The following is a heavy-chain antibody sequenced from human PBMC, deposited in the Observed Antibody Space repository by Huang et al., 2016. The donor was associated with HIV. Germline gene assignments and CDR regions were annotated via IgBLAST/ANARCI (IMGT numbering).Heavy chain of an antibody. J-gene: IGHJ4*02. D-gene: IGHD4-17*01. Sequence: QVHLVQSGAEVKKPGASVKVSCKASGYTFTNYDINWVRQAPGRGLAWMGWINPNTGNTGFAQSFQGRVTMTRKTSITTAYMELTSLTSEDTAVYYWARSAYGDLDYWGLGTLVIVSS. CDR1: GYTFTNYD. V-gene: IGHV1-8*02. CDR2: INPNTGNT. CDR3: ARSAYGDLDY.